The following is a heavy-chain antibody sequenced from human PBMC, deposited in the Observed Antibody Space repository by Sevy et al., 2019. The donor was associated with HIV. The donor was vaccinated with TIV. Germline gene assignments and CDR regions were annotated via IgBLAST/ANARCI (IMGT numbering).Heavy chain of an antibody. D-gene: IGHD6-13*01. Sequence: SETRSLTCTVSGGSISSSSYYWGWIRQPPGKGLEWIGSIYYSGSTYYNPSLKSRVTISVDTSKNQFSLKLSSVTAADTAVYYCASTRNFIAAAALPPRGPEYFQHWGQGTLVTVSS. J-gene: IGHJ1*01. CDR3: ASTRNFIAAAALPPRGPEYFQH. V-gene: IGHV4-39*01. CDR1: GGSISSSSYY. CDR2: IYYSGST.